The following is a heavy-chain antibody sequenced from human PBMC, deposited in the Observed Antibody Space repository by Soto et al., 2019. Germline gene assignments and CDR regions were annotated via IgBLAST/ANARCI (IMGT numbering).Heavy chain of an antibody. CDR1: GFTFSDYG. CDR2: TSGNALIT. CDR3: ANKIAARCNCSY. D-gene: IGHD6-6*01. Sequence: EVQLLESGGGLVQPGGSLRLSCAASGFTFSDYGMNWVRQAPGKGLEWVSGTSGNALITYYADSVKGRFTISRDNSNSTLYQKMNSLRAEDTARYYCANKIAARCNCSYWGQVTLVTVSS. J-gene: IGHJ4*02. V-gene: IGHV3-23*01.